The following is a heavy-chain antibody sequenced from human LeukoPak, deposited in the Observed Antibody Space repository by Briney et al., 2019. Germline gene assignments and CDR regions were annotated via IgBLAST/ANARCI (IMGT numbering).Heavy chain of an antibody. D-gene: IGHD2-21*01. V-gene: IGHV1-8*01. CDR1: GYTFTSYD. Sequence: GASVKVSCKASGYTFTSYDINWVRQATGQGLEWMGWMNPNSGNTGYAQKFQGRVTMTRNTSISTAYMELSSLSSEDMDGHYCARGLRAGGPDYWGQGPRVTVTA. CDR3: ARGLRAGGPDY. CDR2: MNPNSGNT. J-gene: IGHJ1*01.